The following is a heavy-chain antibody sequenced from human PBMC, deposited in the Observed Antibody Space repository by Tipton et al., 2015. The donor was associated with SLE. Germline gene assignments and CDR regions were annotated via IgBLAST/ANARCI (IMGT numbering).Heavy chain of an antibody. J-gene: IGHJ4*02. V-gene: IGHV4-59*11. Sequence: LRLSCTVSGGSISSHYWSWIRQPPGKGLEWIGYIYYSGSTNYNPPLKSRVTISVDTSKNHFSLKLTSVIAADTAVYYCARDIEAPGDFLYFDYWGQGILVTVSS. CDR2: IYYSGST. CDR3: ARDIEAPGDFLYFDY. D-gene: IGHD7-27*01. CDR1: GGSISSHY.